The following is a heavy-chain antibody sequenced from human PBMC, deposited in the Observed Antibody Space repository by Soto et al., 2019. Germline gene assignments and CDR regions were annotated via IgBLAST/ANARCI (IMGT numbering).Heavy chain of an antibody. Sequence: GGSLRLSCAASGFIFSTYGMHWVRQAPGKGLEWVAVISYDGSNKYYADSVKGRFTISRDNSKNTLYLQMNSLRAEDTAVYYCAKDLGGKYYDILTGSYYYYGMDVWGQGTTVTVSS. CDR1: GFIFSTYG. CDR3: AKDLGGKYYDILTGSYYYYGMDV. V-gene: IGHV3-30*18. CDR2: ISYDGSNK. D-gene: IGHD3-9*01. J-gene: IGHJ6*02.